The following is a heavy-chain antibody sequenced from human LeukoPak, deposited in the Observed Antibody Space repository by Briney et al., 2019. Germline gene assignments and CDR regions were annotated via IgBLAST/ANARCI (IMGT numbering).Heavy chain of an antibody. CDR3: ARNRCAGTTYCYFDY. Sequence: PSETLSLTCTVSGYSISSGYYWGWIRQPPGKGLEWIGSIYHSGSTYYNPSLKSRVTISVDTSKNQLSLKLSSVTAADTAVYYCARNRCAGTTYCYFDYWGQGTLVTVSS. CDR1: GYSISSGYY. J-gene: IGHJ4*02. D-gene: IGHD1-1*01. V-gene: IGHV4-38-2*02. CDR2: IYHSGST.